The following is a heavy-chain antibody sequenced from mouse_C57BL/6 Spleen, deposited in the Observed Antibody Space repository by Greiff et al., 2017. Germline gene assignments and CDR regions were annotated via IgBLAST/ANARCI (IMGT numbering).Heavy chain of an antibody. CDR2: IDPEDGET. V-gene: IGHV14-2*01. D-gene: IGHD2-5*01. Sequence: VQLQQSGAELVKPGASVKLSCTASGFNIKDYYMHWVKQRTEQGLEWIGRIDPEDGETKYAPKFRGKATITADTSSNTAYLQLSSLTSEDTAVYYCARGGTYYSNYVGFAYWGQGTLVTVSA. CDR1: GFNIKDYY. CDR3: ARGGTYYSNYVGFAY. J-gene: IGHJ3*01.